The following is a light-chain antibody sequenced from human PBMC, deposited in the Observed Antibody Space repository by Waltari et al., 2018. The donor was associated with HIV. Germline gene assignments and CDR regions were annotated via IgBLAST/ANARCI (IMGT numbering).Light chain of an antibody. V-gene: IGLV3-25*03. J-gene: IGLJ3*02. Sequence: YELTQTPSVSVSPGQTAKIICSGDELPDHYAHWYQQMPGKDPVFVIYKDKESHLGSPGRFSGSSSGTKATLTISGVLEEDWADYYWQSADSSDTLGVFGGGTKLTVL. CDR3: QSADSSDTLGV. CDR1: ELPDHY. CDR2: KDK.